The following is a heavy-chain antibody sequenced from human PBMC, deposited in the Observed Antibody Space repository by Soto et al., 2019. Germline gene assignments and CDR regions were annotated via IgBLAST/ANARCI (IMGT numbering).Heavy chain of an antibody. CDR2: IYTGGNT. CDR1: GRSMISYY. CDR3: AREGDDRHFFFDS. V-gene: IGHV4-4*07. Sequence: SETLSLTCNVSGRSMISYYWSWIRQPAGKGLEWIGRIYTGGNTNYNPSLKSRVTMSVDTSKSQFSLSLTSVTAADTAVYYCAREGDDRHFFFDSWGQGTLVTVSS. J-gene: IGHJ4*02. D-gene: IGHD3-3*02.